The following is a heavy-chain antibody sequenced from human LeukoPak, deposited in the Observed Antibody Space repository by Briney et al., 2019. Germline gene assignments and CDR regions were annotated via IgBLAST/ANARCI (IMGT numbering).Heavy chain of an antibody. D-gene: IGHD3-10*01. Sequence: PSETLSLTCAVYGGSFSAYYWSWIRQPPGRGLEGVGEINHSGSTNYNPSLKSRVTISVDTSKNQFSLKLSSVTAADTAVYYCARGPVGESLGRDAFDIWGQGTMVTVSS. J-gene: IGHJ3*02. CDR3: ARGPVGESLGRDAFDI. V-gene: IGHV4-34*01. CDR2: INHSGST. CDR1: GGSFSAYY.